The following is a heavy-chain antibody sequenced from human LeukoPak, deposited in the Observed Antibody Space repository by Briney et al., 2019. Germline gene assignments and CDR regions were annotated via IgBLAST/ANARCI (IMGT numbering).Heavy chain of an antibody. CDR1: GFTFSSYA. CDR2: ISYDGSNK. D-gene: IGHD3-16*01. Sequence: GGSLRLSCAASGFTFSSYAMHWVRQAPGKGLEWVAVISYDGSNKYYADSVKGRFTISRDNSKNTLYLQMNSLRAEDTAVYYCARDPWGRLSYWGQGTLVTVSS. V-gene: IGHV3-30-3*01. J-gene: IGHJ4*02. CDR3: ARDPWGRLSY.